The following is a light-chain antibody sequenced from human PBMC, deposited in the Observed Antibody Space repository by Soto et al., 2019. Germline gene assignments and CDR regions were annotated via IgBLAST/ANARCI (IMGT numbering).Light chain of an antibody. J-gene: IGKJ4*01. V-gene: IGKV3-20*01. CDR2: GES. CDR3: QKYGSSLT. Sequence: EILLTQSPGTLSLSPGERYPLSCMAIQSVRSSYLAWYQQKPGQAPRILIYGESSRATGIQERLSGSGSGTDFNLTIRRLEPEDFAVYYCQKYGSSLTFGGGTQVDIK. CDR1: QSVRSSY.